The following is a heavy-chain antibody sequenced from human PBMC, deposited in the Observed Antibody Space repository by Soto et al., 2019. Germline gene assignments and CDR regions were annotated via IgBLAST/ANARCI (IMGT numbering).Heavy chain of an antibody. CDR2: IYYSGST. J-gene: IGHJ4*02. Sequence: SETLSLTCTVSGGSISSYYWSWIRQHPGKGLEWIGYIYYSGSTNYNPSLKSRVTISVDTSKNQFSLKLSSVTAADTAVYYCARYSLYQLLSWNFDYWGQGTLATVS. V-gene: IGHV4-59*08. CDR1: GGSISSYY. D-gene: IGHD2-2*01. CDR3: ARYSLYQLLSWNFDY.